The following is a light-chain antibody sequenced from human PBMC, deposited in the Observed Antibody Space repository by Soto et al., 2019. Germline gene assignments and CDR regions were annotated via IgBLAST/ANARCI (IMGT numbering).Light chain of an antibody. CDR3: SSYTLSSYRF. Sequence: QSVLTQPASVSGSPGQSITISCTGTSSDVGGYNYVSWYQQHPGTAPKLLIFDDSDRPSGVSTRFSGSKSGNSASLAISGLQAEGESDYYCSSYTLSSYRFFGTGTKVTV. J-gene: IGLJ1*01. V-gene: IGLV2-14*03. CDR2: DDS. CDR1: SSDVGGYNY.